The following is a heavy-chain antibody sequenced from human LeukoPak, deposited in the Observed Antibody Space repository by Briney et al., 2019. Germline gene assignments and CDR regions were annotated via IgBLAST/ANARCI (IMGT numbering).Heavy chain of an antibody. V-gene: IGHV3-33*01. J-gene: IGHJ4*02. Sequence: PGGSPRLSCAASGFTFSSYGMHWVRQVPGKGLEWVAVIWYDGSNEYYADSVKGRFTISRDNSKNTLYLQVNSLRAEDTAVYYCARDGGAMVRGVIDYWGQGTLVTVSS. CDR3: ARDGGAMVRGVIDY. CDR1: GFTFSSYG. CDR2: IWYDGSNE. D-gene: IGHD3-10*01.